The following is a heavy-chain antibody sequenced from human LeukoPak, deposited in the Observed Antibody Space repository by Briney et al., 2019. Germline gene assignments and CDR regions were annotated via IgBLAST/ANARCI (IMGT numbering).Heavy chain of an antibody. CDR3: ARDLGQYYDTSDNWFDP. J-gene: IGHJ5*02. CDR1: GFTFSDYA. Sequence: PGGSLRLSCAASGFTFSDYAMQWVRQAPGKGLEWVGIISHDGSNKYYADSVKGRFTISRDNSKNTLNLQMNSLRAEDTAVYYCARDLGQYYDTSDNWFDPWGQGTLVTVSS. D-gene: IGHD3-22*01. V-gene: IGHV3-30*04. CDR2: ISHDGSNK.